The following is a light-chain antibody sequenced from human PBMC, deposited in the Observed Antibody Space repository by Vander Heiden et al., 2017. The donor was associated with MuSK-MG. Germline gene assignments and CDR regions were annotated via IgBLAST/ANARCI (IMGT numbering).Light chain of an antibody. J-gene: IGLJ3*02. CDR2: DVS. Sequence: QSALTQPASVSGSPGQSITISCTGTSRDVGGYNYVSWYQQHPGKAPKLMIYDVSNRPSGVSNRFSGSKSGNTASLTISGLQAEDEADYYCSSYTSSSNPWVFGGGTKLTVL. CDR1: SRDVGGYNY. CDR3: SSYTSSSNPWV. V-gene: IGLV2-14*01.